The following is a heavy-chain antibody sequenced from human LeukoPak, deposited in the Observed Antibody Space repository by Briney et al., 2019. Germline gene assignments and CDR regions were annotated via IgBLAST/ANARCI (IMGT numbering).Heavy chain of an antibody. D-gene: IGHD2-15*01. CDR1: GASISNRAYY. J-gene: IGHJ5*02. V-gene: IGHV4-39*01. CDR2: VFYSGSK. CDR3: ATHSFPETFTPNNWFDP. Sequence: PSETLSLTCNVSGASISNRAYYWAGIRQPPGKGLEWICSVFYSGSKYSNPSLESRLTISVDTSKNHFSLLLPSVAAADTAMYYCATHSFPETFTPNNWFDPWGQGTQVTVSS.